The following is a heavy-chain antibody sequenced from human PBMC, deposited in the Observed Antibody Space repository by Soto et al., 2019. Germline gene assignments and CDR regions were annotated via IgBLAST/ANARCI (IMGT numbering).Heavy chain of an antibody. D-gene: IGHD6-13*01. CDR1: GFTFSSYS. V-gene: IGHV3-48*02. Sequence: EVQLVESGGGLVQPGGSLRLSCAASGFTFSSYSMNWVRQAPGKGLEWVSYISSSSSTIYYADSVKGRFTISRDNAKNSLYLQMNSLRDEDTAVDYCARDDGSWYLNPFDYWGQGTLVTVSS. J-gene: IGHJ4*02. CDR3: ARDDGSWYLNPFDY. CDR2: ISSSSSTI.